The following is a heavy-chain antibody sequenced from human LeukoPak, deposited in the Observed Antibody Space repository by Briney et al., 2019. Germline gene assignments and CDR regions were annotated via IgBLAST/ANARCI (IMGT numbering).Heavy chain of an antibody. CDR1: GFTFSTYW. CDR3: ARGRYYAMDV. J-gene: IGHJ6*02. Sequence: GGSLRLSCAASGFTFSTYWMHWVRQAPGKGLVWVSRINNGGSGTGYADSVKGRFTISRDNAKNTLFLQMNSLRAEDTAVYYCARGRYYAMDVWGQGTTVTVSS. V-gene: IGHV3-74*01. CDR2: INNGGSGT.